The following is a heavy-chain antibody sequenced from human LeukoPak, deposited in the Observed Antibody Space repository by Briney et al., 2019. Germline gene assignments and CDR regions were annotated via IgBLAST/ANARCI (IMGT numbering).Heavy chain of an antibody. CDR2: INPSGGST. CDR3: ARDFEWVHTPGIVGATDY. V-gene: IGHV1-46*01. D-gene: IGHD1-26*01. J-gene: IGHJ4*02. Sequence: ASVKVSCKASGYTFTSYYMHWVRQAPGQGPEWMGIINPSGGSTSYAQKFQGRVTITRDTSTSTVYMELSSLRSEDTAVYYCARDFEWVHTPGIVGATDYWGQGTLVTVSS. CDR1: GYTFTSYY.